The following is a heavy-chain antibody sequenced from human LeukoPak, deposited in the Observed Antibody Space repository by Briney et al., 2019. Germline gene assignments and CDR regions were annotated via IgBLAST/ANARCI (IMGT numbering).Heavy chain of an antibody. D-gene: IGHD3-3*01. J-gene: IGHJ4*02. CDR1: GVSISSYY. CDR2: IYYSGST. CDR3: ARFSDQIAIFGVVNYFLGD. V-gene: IGHV4-59*01. Sequence: SETLSLTCTVSGVSISSYYWSWIRQPPGKGLEWIGYIYYSGSTNYNPSLKSRVTISVDTSENQFSLKLSSVTAADTAVYYCARFSDQIAIFGVVNYFLGDWGQGILVTVSS.